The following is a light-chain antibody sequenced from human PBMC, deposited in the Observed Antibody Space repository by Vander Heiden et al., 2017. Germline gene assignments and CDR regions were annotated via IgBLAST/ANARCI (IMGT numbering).Light chain of an antibody. J-gene: IGKJ2*01. CDR3: QQYDNLPMYT. CDR2: DAS. CDR1: QDISNY. V-gene: IGKV1-33*01. Sequence: DIQITHSPSSLSASVGDRVTITCQASQDISNYLNWYQQKPGKDPKLLIYDASNLETGVPSRFSGSGSGTDFTFTISSLQPEDIETYYCQQYDNLPMYTFGQGTKLEIK.